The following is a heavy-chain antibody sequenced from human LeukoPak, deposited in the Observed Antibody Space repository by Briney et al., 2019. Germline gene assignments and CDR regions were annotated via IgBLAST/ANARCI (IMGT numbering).Heavy chain of an antibody. CDR1: GGSFSGYY. D-gene: IGHD3-9*01. Sequence: SETLSLTCAVYGGSFSGYYWSWIRQPPGKGLEWIGEINHSGSTNYNPSLKSRVTISVDTSKNQFSLKLSSVTAADTAVYYCARRSGHYDILSRRYYYYYYMDVWGKGTTVTISS. CDR2: INHSGST. V-gene: IGHV4-34*01. CDR3: ARRSGHYDILSRRYYYYYYMDV. J-gene: IGHJ6*03.